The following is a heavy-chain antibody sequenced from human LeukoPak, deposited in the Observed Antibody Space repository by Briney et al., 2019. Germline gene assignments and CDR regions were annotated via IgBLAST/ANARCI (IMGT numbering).Heavy chain of an antibody. CDR3: ARDGGYSGYDVIYRGMDV. J-gene: IGHJ6*04. V-gene: IGHV4-34*01. CDR2: INHSGST. CDR1: GGSFSGYY. Sequence: SETLSLTCAVYGGSFSGYYWSWIRQPPGKGLEWIGEINHSGSTNYNPSLKSRVTISVDTSKNQFSLKLISVTAADTAVYYCARDGGYSGYDVIYRGMDVWGKGTTVTVSS. D-gene: IGHD5-12*01.